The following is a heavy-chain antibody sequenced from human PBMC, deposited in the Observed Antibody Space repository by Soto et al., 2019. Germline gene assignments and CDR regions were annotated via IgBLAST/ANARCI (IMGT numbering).Heavy chain of an antibody. J-gene: IGHJ6*02. CDR1: GYTFTSYG. Sequence: ASVKVSCKASGYTFTSYGISWVRQAPGQGLEWMGWISAYNGNTNYAQKLQGRVTMTTDTSTSTAYMELRSLRSDDTAVHYCARAHMNSGYFHGMDVWGQGTTVTVSS. CDR3: ARAHMNSGYFHGMDV. V-gene: IGHV1-18*01. CDR2: ISAYNGNT. D-gene: IGHD3-22*01.